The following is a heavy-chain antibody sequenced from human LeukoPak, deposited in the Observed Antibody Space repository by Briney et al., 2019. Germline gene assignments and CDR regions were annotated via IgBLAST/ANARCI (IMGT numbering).Heavy chain of an antibody. CDR2: ISGSGGST. CDR1: GFTFSSYA. J-gene: IGHJ4*02. V-gene: IGHV3-23*01. D-gene: IGHD5-12*01. Sequence: GGSLRLSCAASGFTFSSYAMSWVRQAPGKGLEWVSAISGSGGSTYYADSVKGRFTISRDNSKNTLYLQVNSLRAEDTAVYYCAKDGRGYSGSFDYWGQGTLVTVSS. CDR3: AKDGRGYSGSFDY.